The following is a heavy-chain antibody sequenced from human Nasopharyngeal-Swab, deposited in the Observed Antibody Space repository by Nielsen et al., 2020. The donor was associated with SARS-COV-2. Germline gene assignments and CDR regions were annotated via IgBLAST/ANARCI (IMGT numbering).Heavy chain of an antibody. Sequence: GESLKISCQGSGYSFTSYWIAWVRQMSGKGLEWMGIIYPGDSDTRYSPSFQGQVTISADKSINTAYLQWSSLKASDTAMYYCAWKSSGWYGSYDYWGQGTLVTVPS. J-gene: IGHJ4*02. D-gene: IGHD6-19*01. CDR3: AWKSSGWYGSYDY. CDR2: IYPGDSDT. V-gene: IGHV5-51*01. CDR1: GYSFTSYW.